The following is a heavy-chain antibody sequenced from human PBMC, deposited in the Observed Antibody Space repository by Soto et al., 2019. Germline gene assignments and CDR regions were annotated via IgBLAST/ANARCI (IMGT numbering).Heavy chain of an antibody. CDR2: INHSGST. V-gene: IGHV4-34*01. D-gene: IGHD6-19*01. CDR3: ARGLMQWLVH. J-gene: IGHJ4*02. CDR1: GGSFSGYY. Sequence: PSETLSLTCAVYGGSFSGYYWSWIRQPPGKGLEWIGEINHSGSTNYNPYLKSRVTISVDTSKNQFSLKLSSVTAADTAVYYCARGLMQWLVHWGQGTLVTVSS.